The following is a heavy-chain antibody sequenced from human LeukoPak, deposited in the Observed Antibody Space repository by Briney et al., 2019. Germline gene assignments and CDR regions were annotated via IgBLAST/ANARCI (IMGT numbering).Heavy chain of an antibody. Sequence: PGGSPRLSCAASGFTFSSYAMHWVRQAPGKGLEWVAVISYDGSNKYYADSVKGRFTISRDNSKNTLYLQMNSLRAEDTAVYYCARERGADYWGQGTLVTVSS. CDR3: ARERGADY. D-gene: IGHD1-26*01. V-gene: IGHV3-30-3*01. CDR1: GFTFSSYA. CDR2: ISYDGSNK. J-gene: IGHJ4*02.